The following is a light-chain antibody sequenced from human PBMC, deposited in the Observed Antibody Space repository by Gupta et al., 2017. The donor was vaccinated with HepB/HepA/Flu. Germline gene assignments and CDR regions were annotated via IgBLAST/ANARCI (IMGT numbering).Light chain of an antibody. V-gene: IGLV1-51*01. Sequence: QSVLTQPPSLSAAPGQQVIIPCSGSSSNIGNYYVSWYQQLPRTAPNLLIYENNKRRSGIPDRFSGSKYGTSATLDSTGLQTGDEADYYCGTGDSSPGAWVFGGGTKLTVL. CDR3: GTGDSSPGAWV. CDR2: ENN. J-gene: IGLJ3*02. CDR1: SSNIGNYY.